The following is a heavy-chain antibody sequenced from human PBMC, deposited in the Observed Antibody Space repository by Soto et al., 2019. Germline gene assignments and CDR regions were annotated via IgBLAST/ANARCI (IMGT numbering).Heavy chain of an antibody. J-gene: IGHJ4*02. D-gene: IGHD2-15*01. CDR1: GFTFNNYW. Sequence: PGGSLRISCAASGFTFNNYWMHWVRQAPGKGLVWVLRINSDGSSTSYADSVKGRFTISRDNAKNTLYLQMNSLRAEDTAVYYCASSLLAPFYYCGQRTLVTGSS. CDR3: ASSLLAPFYY. V-gene: IGHV3-74*01. CDR2: INSDGSST.